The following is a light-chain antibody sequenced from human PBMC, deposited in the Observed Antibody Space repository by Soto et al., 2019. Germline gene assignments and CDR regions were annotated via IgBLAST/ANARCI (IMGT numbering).Light chain of an antibody. CDR2: DAS. CDR3: QQYATSPLA. V-gene: IGKV3-20*01. CDR1: QNVARNY. Sequence: EIVLTQSPATLSLSPGERATLSCRASQNVARNYLAWFQQRPGQAPRLLIYDASTRATGIPDRFSGSGSGTDFTLTISRLEPEDFAVYFCQQYATSPLAFGGGTKVDIK. J-gene: IGKJ4*01.